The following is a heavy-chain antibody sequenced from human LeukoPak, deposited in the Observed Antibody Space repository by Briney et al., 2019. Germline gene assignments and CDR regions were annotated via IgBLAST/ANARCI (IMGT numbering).Heavy chain of an antibody. V-gene: IGHV1-8*01. CDR3: ARGIRRGYSWFDP. Sequence: GASVKVSCTASGYTFTTYDINWVRQATGQGLEWMGWMNPNSGNTGYAQKFQGRVTMTTNTSINTAYMELSSLRSEDTAIYYCARGIRRGYSWFDPWGQGTLVTVSS. CDR1: GYTFTTYD. D-gene: IGHD2-15*01. J-gene: IGHJ5*02. CDR2: MNPNSGNT.